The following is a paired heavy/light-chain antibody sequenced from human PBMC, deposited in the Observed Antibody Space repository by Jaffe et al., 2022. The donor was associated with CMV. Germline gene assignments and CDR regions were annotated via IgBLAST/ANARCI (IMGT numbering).Light chain of an antibody. CDR1: QDISNY. Sequence: DIQMTQSPSSLSASVGHRVTITCQASQDISNYLNWYQQKPGKAPKLLIYDASNLETGVPSRFSGSGSGTDFTFTISSLQPEDIATYFCQHYDNLPLTFGGGTKVEIK. CDR3: QHYDNLPLT. J-gene: IGKJ4*01. CDR2: DAS. V-gene: IGKV1-33*01.
Heavy chain of an antibody. CDR3: VRDRGCSSTRKCLYMDV. CDR2: TYYRSRWSN. Sequence: QVQLQQSGPGLVKPSQTLSLTCAISGDSVSSNSAAWNWIRQSPSRGLEWLGRTYYRSRWSNDYAVSVKSRITIKADTSKNQFSLQLNSVTPEDTAVYYCVRDRGCSSTRKCLYMDVWGKGTTVTVSS. V-gene: IGHV6-1*01. J-gene: IGHJ6*03. CDR1: GDSVSSNSAA. D-gene: IGHD2-2*01.